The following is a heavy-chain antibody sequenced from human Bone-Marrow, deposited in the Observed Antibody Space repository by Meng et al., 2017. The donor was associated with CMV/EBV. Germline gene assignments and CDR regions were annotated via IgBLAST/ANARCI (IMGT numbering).Heavy chain of an antibody. CDR1: GFTFSSYH. CDR3: ARDLPHYSLDY. Sequence: GGSLRLSCAASGFTFSSYHMNWVRQAPGKGLEWVSYISSGSHAIYYADSVEGRFTISRDNAKNSLYLQMNSLRAEDTAVYYCARDLPHYSLDYWGQGTLVTVSS. CDR2: ISSGSHAI. D-gene: IGHD4-11*01. J-gene: IGHJ4*02. V-gene: IGHV3-48*04.